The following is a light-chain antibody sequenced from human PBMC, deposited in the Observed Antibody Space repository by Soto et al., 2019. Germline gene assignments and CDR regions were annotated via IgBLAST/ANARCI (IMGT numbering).Light chain of an antibody. Sequence: QSVLTQPASASGSPGQSITISCTGTSSDVGGYNYVSWYQQHPGKAPKLMIYEVSNRPSGVSNRFSGSKSGNTASLTISGLQAEDEADYYCSSYTSSSTLGFGGGTKLTVL. CDR3: SSYTSSSTLG. CDR2: EVS. V-gene: IGLV2-14*01. J-gene: IGLJ3*02. CDR1: SSDVGGYNY.